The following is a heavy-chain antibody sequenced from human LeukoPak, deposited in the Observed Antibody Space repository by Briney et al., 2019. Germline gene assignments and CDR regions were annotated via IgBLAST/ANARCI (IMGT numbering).Heavy chain of an antibody. J-gene: IGHJ4*02. CDR3: ARAVYSGSYFDY. CDR1: GGTFSSYA. V-gene: IGHV1-69*06. Sequence: ASVKVSCKASGGTFSSYAISWVRQAPGQGLEWMGGIIPIFGTANYAQKFQGRVTITADKSTSTAYMELSSLRSEDTAVYYCARAVYSGSYFDYWGQGTLVTVSS. D-gene: IGHD1-26*01. CDR2: IIPIFGTA.